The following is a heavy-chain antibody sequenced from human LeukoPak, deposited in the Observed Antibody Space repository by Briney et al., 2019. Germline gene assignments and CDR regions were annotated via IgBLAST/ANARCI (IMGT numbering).Heavy chain of an antibody. CDR1: GFTFNTYE. J-gene: IGHJ6*02. Sequence: GGSLRLSCAASGFTFNTYEMNWVRQAPGKGLEWVSYISSGGSSIYYADSVKGRFTISRVNAKNSLYLQMNSLRAEDTAVYYCARRQFYYYGMDVWGQGTTVTVSS. CDR2: ISSGGSSI. D-gene: IGHD5-24*01. CDR3: ARRQFYYYGMDV. V-gene: IGHV3-48*03.